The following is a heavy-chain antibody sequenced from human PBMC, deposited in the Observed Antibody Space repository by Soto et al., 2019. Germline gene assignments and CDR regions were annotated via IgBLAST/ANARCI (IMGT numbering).Heavy chain of an antibody. CDR1: GFTFSSYW. Sequence: EVHLVESGGGLVQAGGSLRLSCAASGFTFSSYWMSWVRQAPGKGLEWVANIKPDGSEKSYVDSVKGRLTISRDNAKNSLYLQMNSLRADDTAVYYCAREDKNTFDIWGQGTVVTVSS. D-gene: IGHD2-15*01. CDR2: IKPDGSEK. V-gene: IGHV3-7*01. J-gene: IGHJ3*02. CDR3: AREDKNTFDI.